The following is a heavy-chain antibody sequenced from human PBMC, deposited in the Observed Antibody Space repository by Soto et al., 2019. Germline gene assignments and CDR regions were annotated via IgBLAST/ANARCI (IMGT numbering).Heavy chain of an antibody. J-gene: IGHJ5*02. D-gene: IGHD1-26*01. CDR3: ARDSRGNYGRWFDP. CDR1: GGSISSGGYY. Sequence: QVQLQESGPGLVKPSQTLSLTCTVSGGSISSGGYYWSWIRQHPGKGLERIGYIYYSGSTYYNPSLMSRVTISVDTSKNHLSLNLSSVTAADTAIYYCARDSRGNYGRWFDPWGQGTLVTVSS. CDR2: IYYSGST. V-gene: IGHV4-31*03.